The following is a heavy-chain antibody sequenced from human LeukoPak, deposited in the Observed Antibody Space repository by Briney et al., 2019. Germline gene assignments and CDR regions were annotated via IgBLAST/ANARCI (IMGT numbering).Heavy chain of an antibody. J-gene: IGHJ4*02. CDR3: AIGSYYDFWSGHTDY. Sequence: GGSLRLSCAASGFTFSSYAMSWVRQAPGKGLEWVSAISGSGGSTYYADSVKGRFTISRDNSKNTLYLQMNSLRAEDTAVYYCAIGSYYDFWSGHTDYWGQGTLVTVSS. D-gene: IGHD3-3*01. CDR1: GFTFSSYA. V-gene: IGHV3-23*01. CDR2: ISGSGGST.